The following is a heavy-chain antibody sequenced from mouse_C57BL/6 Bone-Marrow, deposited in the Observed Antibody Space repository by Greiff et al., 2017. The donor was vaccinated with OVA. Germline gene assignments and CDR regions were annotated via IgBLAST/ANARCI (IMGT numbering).Heavy chain of an antibody. CDR2: IYPRSGNT. CDR1: GYTFTSYG. D-gene: IGHD1-1*01. J-gene: IGHJ3*01. Sequence: VMLVESGAELARPGASVKLSCKASGYTFTSYGISWVKQRTGQGLEWIGEIYPRSGNTYYNEKFKGKATLTAVKSSSTAYMELRSLTSEDSAVYFCARWAIYYYGSSPFAYWGQGTLVTVSA. V-gene: IGHV1-81*01. CDR3: ARWAIYYYGSSPFAY.